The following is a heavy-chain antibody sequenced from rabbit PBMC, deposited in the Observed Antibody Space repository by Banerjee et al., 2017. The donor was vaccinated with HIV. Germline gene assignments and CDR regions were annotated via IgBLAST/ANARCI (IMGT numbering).Heavy chain of an antibody. D-gene: IGHD1-1*01. Sequence: QLKESGGGLVQPGGSLKLSCTASGFDFSRDYMNWVRQAPGKGLEWIGYIEPVFGITYYASWVNGRFTISSHNAQNTLYLQLNSLTAADTATYFCARGYANSSSGLPTYYFNLWGPGTLVTVS. V-gene: IGHV1S7*01. CDR3: ARGYANSSSGLPTYYFNL. CDR1: GFDFSRDY. CDR2: IEPVFGIT. J-gene: IGHJ4*01.